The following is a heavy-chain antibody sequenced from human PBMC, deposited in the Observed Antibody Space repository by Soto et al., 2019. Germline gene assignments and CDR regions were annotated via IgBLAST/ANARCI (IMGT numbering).Heavy chain of an antibody. CDR1: CYTVTSYG. V-gene: IGHV1-18*01. CDR2: ISAYNGNT. CDR3: ASGGIQLWSYFDY. D-gene: IGHD5-18*01. Sequence: GASVKVSCKASCYTVTSYGIIWVRQTPGQGLEWMGWISAYNGNTNYAQKLQGRETMNTDTYTSTAYMELRSLRYEDTAVYYCASGGIQLWSYFDYWGQGTLVTVSS. J-gene: IGHJ4*02.